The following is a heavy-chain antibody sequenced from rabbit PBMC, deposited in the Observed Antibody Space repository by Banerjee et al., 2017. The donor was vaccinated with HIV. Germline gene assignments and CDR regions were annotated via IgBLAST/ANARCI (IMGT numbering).Heavy chain of an antibody. J-gene: IGHJ6*01. CDR3: ARDTGSSFSSYGMDL. D-gene: IGHD8-1*01. CDR2: INAATGFT. Sequence: QSLEESGGGLVKPEGSLTVTCKASGFSFGDRDVMCWVRQAPGKGLEWIACINAATGFTYSATWAKGRFTCSKTSSTTVTLQMTSLTVADTATYFCARDTGSSFSSYGMDLWGPGTLVTVS. CDR1: GFSFGDRDV. V-gene: IGHV1S40*01.